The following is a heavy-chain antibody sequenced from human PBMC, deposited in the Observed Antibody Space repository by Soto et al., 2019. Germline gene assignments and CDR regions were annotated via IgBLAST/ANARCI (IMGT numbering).Heavy chain of an antibody. Sequence: ASVKVSCKVSGYTLTELSMHWVRQAPGKGLEWMGGFDPEDGETIYAQKFQGRVTMTEDTSTDTAYMELSSLRSEDTAVYYCATDLLAYYDSSGYYFVLRYWGQGTLVTVSS. CDR1: GYTLTELS. D-gene: IGHD3-22*01. CDR2: FDPEDGET. V-gene: IGHV1-24*01. CDR3: ATDLLAYYDSSGYYFVLRY. J-gene: IGHJ4*02.